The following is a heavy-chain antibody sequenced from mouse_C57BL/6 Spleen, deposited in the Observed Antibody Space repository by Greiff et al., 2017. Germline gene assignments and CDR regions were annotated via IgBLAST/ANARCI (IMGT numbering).Heavy chain of an antibody. J-gene: IGHJ4*01. CDR3: ASRGYYSDYAMDY. CDR2: ILPGSSST. CDR1: GYTFTGYW. Sequence: QVQLKQSGPELMTPGASVKLSCKATGYTFTGYWIEWVKQRPGHGLEWIGKILPGSSSTNYNEKFKGKATFTADTSSNTTYMQLSSLTTEDSAIYYCASRGYYSDYAMDYWGQGTSVTVSS. D-gene: IGHD2-12*01. V-gene: IGHV1-9*01.